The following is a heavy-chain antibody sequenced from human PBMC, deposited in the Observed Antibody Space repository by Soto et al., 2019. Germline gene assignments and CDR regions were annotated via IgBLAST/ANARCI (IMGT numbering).Heavy chain of an antibody. J-gene: IGHJ6*02. CDR2: ISYDGSNK. D-gene: IGHD3-10*01. V-gene: IGHV3-30*18. CDR3: AKDWTWFGEFIEQDDYYGMDV. Sequence: QVHLVESGGGVVQPGRSLRLSCAASGFTFSSYGMHWVRQAPGKGLEWVAVISYDGSNKYYADSVKGRFTISRDNSKNTLYLQMNSLRAEDTAVYYCAKDWTWFGEFIEQDDYYGMDVWGQGTTVTVSS. CDR1: GFTFSSYG.